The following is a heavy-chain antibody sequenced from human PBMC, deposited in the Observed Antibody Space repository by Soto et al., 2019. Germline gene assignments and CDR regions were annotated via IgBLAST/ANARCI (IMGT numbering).Heavy chain of an antibody. V-gene: IGHV4-31*03. Sequence: SSETLSLTCTVSGLSIISGGYYWTWIRQHPGKGLEWIGCIYYSGTTYYSPSLKSRVTISVDTSKNQFSLRLSSVTAADTAVYYCARVLGSAVYYGMDVWGQGTTVTVSS. D-gene: IGHD3-10*01. J-gene: IGHJ6*02. CDR1: GLSIISGGYY. CDR2: IYYSGTT. CDR3: ARVLGSAVYYGMDV.